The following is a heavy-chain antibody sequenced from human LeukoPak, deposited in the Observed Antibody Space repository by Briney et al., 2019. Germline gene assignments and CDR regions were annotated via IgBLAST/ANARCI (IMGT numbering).Heavy chain of an antibody. D-gene: IGHD4-17*01. CDR2: ISNSGYT. J-gene: IGHJ4*02. Sequence: SQTLSLTCTVSGGSISSGGSDWSWIRQHPGKGLEWIGYISNSGYTYFNPSLESRVSISVDTSKNQFSLKLSSVTAADTAVYYCARARDYAGYVWSWDNWGQGTLVTVSS. CDR3: ARARDYAGYVWSWDN. CDR1: GGSISSGGSD. V-gene: IGHV4-31*03.